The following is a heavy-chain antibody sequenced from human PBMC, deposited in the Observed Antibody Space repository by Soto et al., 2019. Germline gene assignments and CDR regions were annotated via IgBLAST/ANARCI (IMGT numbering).Heavy chain of an antibody. CDR2: INSDGSST. J-gene: IGHJ6*03. CDR3: ARVTGYCSSTSCYSSHMDV. V-gene: IGHV3-74*01. CDR1: GFTFSSYW. D-gene: IGHD2-2*02. Sequence: GGSLRLSCAASGFTFSSYWMHWVRQAPGKGLVWVSRINSDGSSTSYADSVKGRFTISRDNAKNTLYLQMNSLRAEDTAVYYWARVTGYCSSTSCYSSHMDVWGKGTTVTVSS.